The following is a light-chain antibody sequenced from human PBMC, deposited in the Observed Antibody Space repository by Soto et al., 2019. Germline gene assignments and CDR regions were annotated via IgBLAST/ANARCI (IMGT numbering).Light chain of an antibody. J-gene: IGKJ2*01. CDR1: QSVSSN. Sequence: EIVMTQSPATLSVSPGARATLSCRTSQSVSSNLAWYQQKPGQAPRLLIYGASTRATGIPARFSGSGSGTAFTLTISRLQSEDFAVYYCQQYNNWPPYTFGQGTKLEIK. CDR2: GAS. CDR3: QQYNNWPPYT. V-gene: IGKV3-15*01.